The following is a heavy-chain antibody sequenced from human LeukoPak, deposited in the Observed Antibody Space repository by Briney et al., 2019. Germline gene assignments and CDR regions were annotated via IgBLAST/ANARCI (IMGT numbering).Heavy chain of an antibody. J-gene: IGHJ5*02. V-gene: IGHV3-23*01. CDR1: GFTFSNYD. CDR3: VRMVSSDA. CDR2: ISASGIHI. D-gene: IGHD2-8*01. Sequence: PGGSLRLSCAVSGFTFSNYDMNWVRQAPGKGPEWVTTISASGIHIYYADSAKGRFTISRDNSRNTLELQMNSLRGEDAAVYYCVRMVSSDAWGQGTLVTVTS.